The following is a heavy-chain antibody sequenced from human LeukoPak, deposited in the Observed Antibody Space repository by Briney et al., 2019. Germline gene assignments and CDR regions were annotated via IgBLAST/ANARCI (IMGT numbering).Heavy chain of an antibody. Sequence: GGSLRLSCAASGFTFSSYWMSWVRQAPGKRLEWVANIKQDGSEKYYVDSVKGRFTISRDNAKNSLYLQMNSLRAEDTAVYYCARDFGLYYDFWSGPRTTRNWFDPWGQGTLVTVSS. V-gene: IGHV3-7*01. J-gene: IGHJ5*02. CDR3: ARDFGLYYDFWSGPRTTRNWFDP. CDR2: IKQDGSEK. D-gene: IGHD3-3*01. CDR1: GFTFSSYW.